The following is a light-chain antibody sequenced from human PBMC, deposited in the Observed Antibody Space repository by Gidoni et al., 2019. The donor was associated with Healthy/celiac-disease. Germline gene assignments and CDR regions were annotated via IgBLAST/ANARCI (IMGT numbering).Light chain of an antibody. Sequence: EIVLTPSPDTLSLSPGESATLSCRASQSVSSSYLAWYKQKPGQAPRLLIYGASSRATGIPDRFSGSGSGTDFTLTISRLEPEDFEVYYCQQYGSSRFTFGPGTKVDIK. J-gene: IGKJ3*01. V-gene: IGKV3-20*01. CDR2: GAS. CDR3: QQYGSSRFT. CDR1: QSVSSSY.